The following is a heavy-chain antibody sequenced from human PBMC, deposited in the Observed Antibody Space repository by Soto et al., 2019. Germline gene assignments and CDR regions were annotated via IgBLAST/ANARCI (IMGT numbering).Heavy chain of an antibody. V-gene: IGHV1-18*04. CDR1: GYTFTSHG. CDR3: ARARYCASPSCYKHYYYGMDT. D-gene: IGHD2-2*02. Sequence: QDQLVQSGAEVKKPGASVKISCEASGYTFTSHGISWVRQAPGQGLEWLGWISTYNSRTHYAQKVQGRVTMTTDTSTSTAYLDLRSLTFDDTAVYYCARARYCASPSCYKHYYYGMDTWCQGTTVTVSS. J-gene: IGHJ6*02. CDR2: ISTYNSRT.